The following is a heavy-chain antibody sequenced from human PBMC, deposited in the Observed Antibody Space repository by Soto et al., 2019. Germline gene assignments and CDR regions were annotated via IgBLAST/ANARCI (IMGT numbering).Heavy chain of an antibody. CDR1: GGSISSGDYY. J-gene: IGHJ6*02. D-gene: IGHD3-3*02. CDR2: IYYSGST. V-gene: IGHV4-31*03. Sequence: QVQLQESGPGLVKPSQTLSLTCTVSGGSISSGDYYWIWIRQHPGKGLDWIGHIYYSGSTYYNPSLKSRVTISVDTSRNQFSLKLSSVTAADTAVYYCARAPLISIFFAYGMDVWGQGTTVTVSS. CDR3: ARAPLISIFFAYGMDV.